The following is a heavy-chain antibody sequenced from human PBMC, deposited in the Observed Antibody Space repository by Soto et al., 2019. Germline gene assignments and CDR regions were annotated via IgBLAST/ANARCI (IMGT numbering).Heavy chain of an antibody. V-gene: IGHV1-3*01. D-gene: IGHD1-26*01. CDR3: ARDDSGYSSSYYIHYFNY. Sequence: QVQLVQSGTELKKPGASVKVSCKASGNTFPNYAIHWVRQAPGQRLEWMGWINGGNGNTYYSEHFQGRVTFTRGTSAGTVYMELSSLTSEDTAVYYCARDDSGYSSSYYIHYFNYWGQGTLVAVSA. CDR2: INGGNGNT. CDR1: GNTFPNYA. J-gene: IGHJ4*02.